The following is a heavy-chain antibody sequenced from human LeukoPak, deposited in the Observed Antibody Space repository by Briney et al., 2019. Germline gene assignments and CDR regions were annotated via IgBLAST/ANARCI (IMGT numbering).Heavy chain of an antibody. V-gene: IGHV4-39*01. CDR1: GGSISSSSYY. J-gene: IGHJ4*02. D-gene: IGHD5-12*01. Sequence: SETLSLTCTVSGGSISSSSYYWAWIRQPPGKGLEWIGSIYYSGSTYYNPSLKSRVTISVDTSKNQFSLKLSSVTAADTAVYYCARQSSGYDDPFDYWGQGTLVTVSS. CDR3: ARQSSGYDDPFDY. CDR2: IYYSGST.